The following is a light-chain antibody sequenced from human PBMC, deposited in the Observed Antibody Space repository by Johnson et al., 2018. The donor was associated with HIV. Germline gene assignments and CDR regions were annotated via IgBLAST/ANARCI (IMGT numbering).Light chain of an antibody. J-gene: IGLJ1*01. Sequence: QSVLTQPPSVSAAPGQKVTFSCSGSTSNIGNNDVSWYRHLPGTAPKLLIYDNYKRPSGIPDRFSGSKSGTSATLDITGLQTGDEADYYCGTWDSSLSVYVFATGPQVTVL. CDR2: DNY. CDR3: GTWDSSLSVYV. V-gene: IGLV1-51*01. CDR1: TSNIGNND.